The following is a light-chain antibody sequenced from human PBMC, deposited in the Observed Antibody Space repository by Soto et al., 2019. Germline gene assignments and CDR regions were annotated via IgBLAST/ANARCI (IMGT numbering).Light chain of an antibody. V-gene: IGKV3-15*01. J-gene: IGKJ1*01. Sequence: ETVMTQSPATLSVPPGERATLSCRARQSVNSNLAWYQEKPGQAPRLLIYDASTRATGIPARFSGSGSGTEFTLTISSLQPDDFATYYCQQYNNAWTFGQGTKVEFK. CDR2: DAS. CDR1: QSVNSN. CDR3: QQYNNAWT.